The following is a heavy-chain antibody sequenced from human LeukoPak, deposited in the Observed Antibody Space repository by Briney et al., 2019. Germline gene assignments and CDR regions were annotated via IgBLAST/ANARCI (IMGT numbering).Heavy chain of an antibody. CDR1: GYTFTSYY. CDR3: ARGAPYYYGSGSYVGDY. J-gene: IGHJ4*02. D-gene: IGHD3-10*01. CDR2: INPSGGST. V-gene: IGHV1-46*01. Sequence: GASVKVSCKASGYTFTSYYMHRVRQAPGQGLEWMGIINPSGGSTSYAQKFQGRVTMTRDTSTSTVYMELSSLRSEDTAVYYCARGAPYYYGSGSYVGDYWGQGTLVTVSS.